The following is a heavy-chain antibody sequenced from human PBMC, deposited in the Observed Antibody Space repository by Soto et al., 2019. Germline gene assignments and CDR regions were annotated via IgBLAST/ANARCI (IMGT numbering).Heavy chain of an antibody. J-gene: IGHJ4*02. CDR3: ARDPHYYGSGSHRY. V-gene: IGHV1-69*01. CDR2: IIPIFGTA. D-gene: IGHD3-10*01. CDR1: GGTFSSYA. Sequence: QVQLVQSGAEVKKPGSSVKVSCKASGGTFSSYAISWVRQAPGQGLEWMGGIIPIFGTANYAQKFQGRVTITADEFTSTAYMELVTLRSEDTAVDYCARDPHYYGSGSHRYWGQGTLVTVSS.